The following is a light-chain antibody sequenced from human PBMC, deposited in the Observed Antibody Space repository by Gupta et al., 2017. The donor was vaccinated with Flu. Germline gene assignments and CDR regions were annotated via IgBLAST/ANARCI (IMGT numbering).Light chain of an antibody. CDR2: EGS. CDR3: CSYAGSSTSV. J-gene: IGLJ1*01. V-gene: IGLV2-23*01. CDR1: SSDVGSYNL. Sequence: QSALTQPASVSGSPGQSIPISCTGISSDVGSYNLVSWYQQHPGKAPKLMIYEGSKRPSGVSNRFSGSKSGNTASLTISGLQAEDEAEYYCCSYAGSSTSVFGTGTKVTVL.